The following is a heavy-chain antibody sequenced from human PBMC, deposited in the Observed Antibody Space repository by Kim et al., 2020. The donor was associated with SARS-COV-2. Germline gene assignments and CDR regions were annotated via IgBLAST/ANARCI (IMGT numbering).Heavy chain of an antibody. D-gene: IGHD3-22*01. CDR3: ARHGDLRSTYYYDSSGRVYFDY. Sequence: SETLSLTCTVSGGSISSSSYYWGWIRQPPWKGLEWIGSIYYSGSTYYNPSLKSRVTISVDTSKNQFSLKLSSVTAADTAVYYCARHGDLRSTYYYDSSGRVYFDYWGQGTLVTVSS. V-gene: IGHV4-39*01. CDR2: IYYSGST. J-gene: IGHJ4*02. CDR1: GGSISSSSYY.